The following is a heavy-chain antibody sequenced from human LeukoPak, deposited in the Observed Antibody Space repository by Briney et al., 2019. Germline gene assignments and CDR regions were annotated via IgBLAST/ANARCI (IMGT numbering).Heavy chain of an antibody. D-gene: IGHD2-2*01. CDR1: GFTFDDYG. CDR3: ARDLGYCSSTSCLNWFDP. V-gene: IGHV3-20*04. Sequence: GGSLRLSCAAAGFTFDDYGMSWVRQAPGKGLEWVSGINWNGGSTGYADSVKGRFTISRDNAKNSLYLQMNSLRAEDTALYYCARDLGYCSSTSCLNWFDPWGQGTLVTVSS. CDR2: INWNGGST. J-gene: IGHJ5*02.